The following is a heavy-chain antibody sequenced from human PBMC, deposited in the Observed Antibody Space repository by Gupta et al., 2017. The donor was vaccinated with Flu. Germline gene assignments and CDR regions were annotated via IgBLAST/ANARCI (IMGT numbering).Heavy chain of an antibody. CDR2: IVPISRTA. Sequence: SGGTISSCALSWGGQAPGQGLAWMGEIVPISRTANDAQKIQGRVTITADESTSTAYMYLRSLRSEDTAIYYCARGGYSCYDHFDYWGQGTLVTVSS. CDR3: ARGGYSCYDHFDY. V-gene: IGHV1-69*01. CDR1: GGTISSCA. D-gene: IGHD5-12*01. J-gene: IGHJ4*02.